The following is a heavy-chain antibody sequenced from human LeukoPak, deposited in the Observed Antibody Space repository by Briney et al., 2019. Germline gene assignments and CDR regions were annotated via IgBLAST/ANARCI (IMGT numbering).Heavy chain of an antibody. CDR1: GFTFNNYA. CDR2: ISGSGGST. CDR3: AKNTGIAVAGAFDY. J-gene: IGHJ4*02. D-gene: IGHD6-19*01. Sequence: GGSLRLSCAVSGFTFNNYAMSWVRQAPGKGLEWVSTISGSGGSTYYADSVKGRFTISRDNSKNTLYPQMNSLRAEDTALYYCAKNTGIAVAGAFDYWGQGTLVTVSS. V-gene: IGHV3-23*01.